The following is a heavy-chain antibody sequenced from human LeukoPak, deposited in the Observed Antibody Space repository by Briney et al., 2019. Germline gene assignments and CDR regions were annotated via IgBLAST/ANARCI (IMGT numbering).Heavy chain of an antibody. J-gene: IGHJ6*02. CDR1: GGSISSGDYY. D-gene: IGHD3-22*01. V-gene: IGHV4-30-4*01. Sequence: SETLSLTCTVSGGSISSGDYYWSWIRQPPGKGLEWIGYIYYSGSTYYNPSLKSRVTISVDTSKNQFSLKLSSVTAADTAVYYCARGMEGDQYYYDSSGYWLPRAKENYYGMDVWGQGTTVTVSS. CDR3: ARGMEGDQYYYDSSGYWLPRAKENYYGMDV. CDR2: IYYSGST.